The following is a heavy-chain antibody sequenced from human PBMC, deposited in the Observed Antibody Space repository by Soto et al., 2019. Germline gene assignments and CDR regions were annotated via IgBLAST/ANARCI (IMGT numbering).Heavy chain of an antibody. J-gene: IGHJ4*02. V-gene: IGHV4-39*01. CDR3: ARLSHYYDSSGYYHFDY. D-gene: IGHD3-22*01. CDR2: IYYSGST. CDR1: GGSISSSRYY. Sequence: PSETLSLTCTVSGGSISSSRYYWGWIRQPPGKGLEWIGSIYYSGSTYYNPSLKSRVTISVDTSKNQFSLKLSSVTAADTAVYYCARLSHYYDSSGYYHFDYWGQGTLVTVSS.